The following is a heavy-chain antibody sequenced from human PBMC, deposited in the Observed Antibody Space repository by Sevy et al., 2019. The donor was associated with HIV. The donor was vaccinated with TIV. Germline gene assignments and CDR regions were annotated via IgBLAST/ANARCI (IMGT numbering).Heavy chain of an antibody. CDR1: GGSISSYY. D-gene: IGHD2-15*01. CDR3: ARDTGYCSGGSCGRLYYYYGMDV. V-gene: IGHV4-59*01. J-gene: IGHJ6*02. Sequence: SETLSLTCTVSGGSISSYYWSWIRQPPGKGLEWIGYIYYSGSTNYNPSLKSRVTISVDTSKNQFSLKLSSVTAADTAVYYGARDTGYCSGGSCGRLYYYYGMDVWGQGTTVTVSS. CDR2: IYYSGST.